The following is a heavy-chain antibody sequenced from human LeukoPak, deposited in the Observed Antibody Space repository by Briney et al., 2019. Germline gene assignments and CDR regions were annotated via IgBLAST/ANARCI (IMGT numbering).Heavy chain of an antibody. V-gene: IGHV3-15*01. D-gene: IGHD3-10*01. J-gene: IGHJ3*02. Sequence: GGSLRLSCAASGFTFSSYEMNWVRQAPGKGLEWVGRIKSKTDGGTTDYAAPVKGRFTISRDDSKNTLYLQMNSLKTEDTAVYYCTTGAWGSGSYYREDIWGQGTMVTVSS. CDR1: GFTFSSYE. CDR3: TTGAWGSGSYYREDI. CDR2: IKSKTDGGTT.